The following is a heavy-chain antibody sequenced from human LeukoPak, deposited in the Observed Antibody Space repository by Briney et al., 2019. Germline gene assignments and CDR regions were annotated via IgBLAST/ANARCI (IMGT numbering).Heavy chain of an antibody. CDR3: ASVVRGGTFYYYMDV. J-gene: IGHJ6*03. CDR2: VYYSGST. CDR1: GDSVSNVSYY. V-gene: IGHV4-39*01. D-gene: IGHD3-10*01. Sequence: SQTLSLICTVSGDSVSNVSYYWAWIRQPPGKGLEWIANVYYSGSTYYNPSLKSRVAISVDTSKNQFSLTLSSVTAADTGVYFCASVVRGGTFYYYMDVWGRGTSVTVSS.